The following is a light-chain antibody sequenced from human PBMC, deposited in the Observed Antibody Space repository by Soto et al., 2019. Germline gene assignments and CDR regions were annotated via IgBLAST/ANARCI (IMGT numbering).Light chain of an antibody. V-gene: IGLV2-14*01. Sequence: QSVLTQPASVSGSPGQSITISCTGTSSDVGAYNYVSWYQQHPGKAPKLMIYDVTTRPSGVSDRFSGSKSGITASLTISGLQAEDEADYYCSSYSSSNTWVFGGGTKVTVL. CDR1: SSDVGAYNY. J-gene: IGLJ3*02. CDR3: SSYSSSNTWV. CDR2: DVT.